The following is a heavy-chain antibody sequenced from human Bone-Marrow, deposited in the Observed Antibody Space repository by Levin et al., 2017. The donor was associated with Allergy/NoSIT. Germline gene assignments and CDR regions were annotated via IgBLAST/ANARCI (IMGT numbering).Heavy chain of an antibody. CDR2: IYIDGGTNYNPSLT. CDR1: GGSINNYF. Sequence: KTSETLSLTCTVSGGSINNYFWSWMRQTAGKGLEWIGRIYIDGGTNYNPSLTNYNPSLKSRVTMSVDTSQKRFSLKLSSVTAADAAVYYCARGSGSEPGRHYYYYSGLDVWGQGTAVTVSS. CDR3: ARGSGSEPGRHYYYYSGLDV. V-gene: IGHV4-4*07. J-gene: IGHJ6*02. D-gene: IGHD1-1*01.